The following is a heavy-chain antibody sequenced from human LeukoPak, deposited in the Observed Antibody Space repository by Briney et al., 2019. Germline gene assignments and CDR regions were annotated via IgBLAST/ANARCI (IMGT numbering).Heavy chain of an antibody. D-gene: IGHD6-19*01. CDR2: IKQDGSEK. V-gene: IGHV3-7*03. CDR3: AKEFSGGWSFDY. CDR1: GFTFSSYA. Sequence: GSLRPSCAASGFTFSSYAMSWVRQAPGKGLEWVANIKQDGSEKYYVDSVKGRFTISRDNAKNSLFLQMNSLRAEDTAVYYCAKEFSGGWSFDYWGQGTLVTVSS. J-gene: IGHJ4*02.